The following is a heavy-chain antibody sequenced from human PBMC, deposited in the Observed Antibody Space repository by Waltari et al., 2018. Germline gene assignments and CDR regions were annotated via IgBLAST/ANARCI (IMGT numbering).Heavy chain of an antibody. J-gene: IGHJ6*02. CDR2: IYTSGST. Sequence: QVQLQESGPGLVKPSQTLSLTCTVSGGSIRSGSYYWSWIRQPAGKGLEWIGRIYTSGSTNYNPSLKSRVTISVDTSKNQFSLKLSSVTAADTAVYYCARDRRPAKYGMDVWGQGTTVTVSS. CDR3: ARDRRPAKYGMDV. CDR1: GGSIRSGSYY. V-gene: IGHV4-61*02.